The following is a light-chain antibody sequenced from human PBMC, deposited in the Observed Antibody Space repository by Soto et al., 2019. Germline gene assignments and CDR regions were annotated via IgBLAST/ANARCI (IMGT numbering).Light chain of an antibody. V-gene: IGLV2-11*01. CDR1: NSDVGHYNY. Sequence: QSALTQPRSVSGSPGQSVTISCTGTNSDVGHYNYVSWYQQHPGKAPKLIIFDVDKRPSGVPDRFSGSKSGNTASLTISGLQAEDEAEYYCSSYTNINTRACVFGTGTKLTVL. CDR2: DVD. J-gene: IGLJ1*01. CDR3: SSYTNINTRACV.